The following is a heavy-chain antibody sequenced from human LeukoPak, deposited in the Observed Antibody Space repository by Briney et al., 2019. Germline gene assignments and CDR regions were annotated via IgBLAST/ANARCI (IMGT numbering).Heavy chain of an antibody. V-gene: IGHV4-4*07. CDR2: AYATEST. D-gene: IGHD4-17*01. CDR3: ARSATVTTGYFDY. CDR1: GATITSYY. J-gene: IGHJ4*02. Sequence: SETLSLTCTVSGATITSYYWNWIRQSAGKGLEWIGRAYATESTNYSPSLKSRVTMSVDTSKSQFSLKLTSVTAAETAVYYCARSATVTTGYFDYWGQGALVTVSS.